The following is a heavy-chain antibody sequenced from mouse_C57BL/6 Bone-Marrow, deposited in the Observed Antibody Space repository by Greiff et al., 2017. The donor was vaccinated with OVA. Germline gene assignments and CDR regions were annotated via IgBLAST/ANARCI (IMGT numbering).Heavy chain of an antibody. CDR2: IDPETGGT. CDR1: GYTFTDYE. V-gene: IGHV1-15*01. Sequence: QVQLQQSGAELVRPGASVTLSCKASGYTFTDYEMHWVKQTPVHGLEWIGAIDPETGGTSYNQKFKGKAILTADKSSSTAYMALRSLTSEDSAVYYCTRGYSNDYAMDNWGQGTSVTVSA. J-gene: IGHJ4*01. CDR3: TRGYSNDYAMDN. D-gene: IGHD2-5*01.